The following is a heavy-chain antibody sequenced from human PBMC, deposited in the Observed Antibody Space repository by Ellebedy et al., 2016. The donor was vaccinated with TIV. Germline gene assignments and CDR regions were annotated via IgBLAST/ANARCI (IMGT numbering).Heavy chain of an antibody. V-gene: IGHV3-73*01. D-gene: IGHD2-21*02. J-gene: IGHJ3*02. CDR2: IRSKANSYAT. CDR3: TSLYAQHYCGGDCYAFDI. CDR1: GFTFSGSA. Sequence: GGSLRLXCAASGFTFSGSAMHWVRQASGKGLEWVGRIRSKANSYATAYAASVKGRFTISRDDSKNTAYLQMNSLKTEDTAVYYCTSLYAQHYCGGDCYAFDIWGQGTMVTVSS.